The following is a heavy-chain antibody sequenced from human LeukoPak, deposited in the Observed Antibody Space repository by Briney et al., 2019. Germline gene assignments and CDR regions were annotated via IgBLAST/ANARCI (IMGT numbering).Heavy chain of an antibody. J-gene: IGHJ4*02. CDR2: INPSGGST. CDR3: ASNYIAARGAHFDY. D-gene: IGHD6-6*01. CDR1: GGTFSSYA. V-gene: IGHV1-46*01. Sequence: ASVKVSCKASGGTFSSYAISWVRQAPGQGLEWMGIINPSGGSTSYAQKFQGRVTMTRDTSTSTVYMELSSLRSEDTAVYYCASNYIAARGAHFDYWGQGTLVTVSS.